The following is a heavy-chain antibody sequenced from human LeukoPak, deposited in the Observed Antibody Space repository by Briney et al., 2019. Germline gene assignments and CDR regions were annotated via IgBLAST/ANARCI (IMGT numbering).Heavy chain of an antibody. J-gene: IGHJ4*02. V-gene: IGHV3-48*03. CDR1: GFTFSSYE. CDR3: AREGYYGSVSDY. D-gene: IGHD3-10*01. CDR2: ISSSGSTI. Sequence: GGSLRLSCAASGFTFSSYEMNWVRQAPGKGLEWVSYISSSGSTIYYADSVKGRFTISRDNAKNSLYLQMNSLRAEDTAVYYCAREGYYGSVSDYWGQGTLVTVSS.